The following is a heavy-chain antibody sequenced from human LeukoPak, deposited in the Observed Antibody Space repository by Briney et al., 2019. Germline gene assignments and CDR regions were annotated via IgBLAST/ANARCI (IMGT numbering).Heavy chain of an antibody. V-gene: IGHV4-59*05. CDR2: IYYSGST. Sequence: SETLSLTCTVSGGSISSYYWSWIRQPPGKGLEWIGSIYYSGSTYYNPSLKSRVTISVDTSKNQFSLKLSSVTAADTAVYYCARGSGYDWLSFDYWGQGTLVTVSS. D-gene: IGHD5-12*01. CDR3: ARGSGYDWLSFDY. J-gene: IGHJ4*02. CDR1: GGSISSYY.